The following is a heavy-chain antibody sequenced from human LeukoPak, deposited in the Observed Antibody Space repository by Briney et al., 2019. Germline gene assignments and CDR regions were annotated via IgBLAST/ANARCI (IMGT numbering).Heavy chain of an antibody. J-gene: IGHJ4*02. D-gene: IGHD3-10*01. Sequence: SETLSLTCTVSGGSVSSGSYYWSWLRQPPGKGLNWIVYIYNSGSSGTTNYNPSPKSRDTISIDTSKNQSSLRLSSATGADTAVYYCARSPRFGSGSYSIAYWGQGSLVTVSS. CDR1: GGSVSSGSYY. CDR2: IYNSGSSGTT. V-gene: IGHV4-61*01. CDR3: ARSPRFGSGSYSIAY.